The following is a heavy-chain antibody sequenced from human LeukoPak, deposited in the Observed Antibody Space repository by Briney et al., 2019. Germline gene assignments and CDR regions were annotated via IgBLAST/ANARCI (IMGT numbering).Heavy chain of an antibody. CDR1: GYTFTSYG. Sequence: ASVKVSCKASGYTFTSYGISWVRQAPGQGLEWMGWISAYNGNTNYAQKLQGRVTMTTATSTGTAYMELRSLRSDDTAVYYFARGKGHSSGPGDFQHWGQGTLVTVSS. V-gene: IGHV1-18*01. CDR3: ARGKGHSSGPGDFQH. D-gene: IGHD3-22*01. J-gene: IGHJ1*01. CDR2: ISAYNGNT.